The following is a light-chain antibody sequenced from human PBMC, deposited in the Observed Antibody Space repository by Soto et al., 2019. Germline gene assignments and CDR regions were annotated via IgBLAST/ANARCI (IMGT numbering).Light chain of an antibody. Sequence: QAVVTQPASVSGSPGQSIAISCTGTSSDVGGYDYVSWYQHHPGKAPKLMISDVINRPSGVSNRFSGSKSGNTASLSISGLQAEDEAYYYCSSYTSSSVPVFGGGTQLTVL. CDR2: DVI. CDR1: SSDVGGYDY. CDR3: SSYTSSSVPV. J-gene: IGLJ7*01. V-gene: IGLV2-14*03.